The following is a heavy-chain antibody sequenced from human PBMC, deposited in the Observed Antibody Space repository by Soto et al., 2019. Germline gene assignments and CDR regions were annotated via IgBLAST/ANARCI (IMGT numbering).Heavy chain of an antibody. V-gene: IGHV3-30*01. J-gene: IGHJ4*02. CDR2: ISYDGSNK. CDR3: ARDKRDLRFLEWSYYFDY. CDR1: GFTFSNYA. D-gene: IGHD3-3*01. Sequence: GSLRLSCAPSGFTFSNYAIHLVRQAPVKGLEWVAVISYDGSNKYYADSVKGRFTISRDNSKNTLYLQMNSLRAEDTAVYYCARDKRDLRFLEWSYYFDYWGQGT.